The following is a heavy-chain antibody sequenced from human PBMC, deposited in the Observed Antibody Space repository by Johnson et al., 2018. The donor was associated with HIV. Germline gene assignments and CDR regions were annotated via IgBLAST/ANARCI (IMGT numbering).Heavy chain of an antibody. CDR1: GFTVSSNY. Sequence: QMLLVESGGGLVQPGGSLRLSCAASGFTVSSNYMSWVRQAPGKGLEWVAVISYDGSNKYYADSVRGRFTISRDNSKTTLYLQMNSLRTEDTAVYYCARVRGGTGHGAFDIWDQGTMVTVSS. J-gene: IGHJ3*02. CDR3: ARVRGGTGHGAFDI. CDR2: ISYDGSNK. V-gene: IGHV3-30*03.